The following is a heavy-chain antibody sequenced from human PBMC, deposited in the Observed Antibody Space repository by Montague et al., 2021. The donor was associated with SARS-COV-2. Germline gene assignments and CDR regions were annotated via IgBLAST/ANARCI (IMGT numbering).Heavy chain of an antibody. CDR2: IYYSGST. V-gene: IGHV4-39*07. D-gene: IGHD6-13*01. CDR3: ARVGRQQLVRLSGMDV. J-gene: IGHJ6*02. CDR1: GGSISSSIYY. Sequence: SETLSLTCTVSGGSISSSIYYWGWIRQLPGKGLEWIGSIYYSGSTYYNPSLKSRVTISVDTSKNQFSLKLSSVTAADTAVYYCARVGRQQLVRLSGMDVWGQGTTVTVSS.